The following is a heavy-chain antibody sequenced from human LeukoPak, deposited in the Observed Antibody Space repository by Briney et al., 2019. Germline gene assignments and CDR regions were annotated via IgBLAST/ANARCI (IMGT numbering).Heavy chain of an antibody. V-gene: IGHV1-8*01. CDR2: MNPNRGNT. Sequence: ASVKVSCKASGHTFTNYDINWVRQATGQGLEWMGWMNPNRGNTGYAKKFQGRVTMTRNTSITTAYMELSSLRSEDTAVYYCARGSRIYSLGGTDFDFWGQGTLVTVSS. J-gene: IGHJ4*02. D-gene: IGHD1-26*01. CDR1: GHTFTNYD. CDR3: ARGSRIYSLGGTDFDF.